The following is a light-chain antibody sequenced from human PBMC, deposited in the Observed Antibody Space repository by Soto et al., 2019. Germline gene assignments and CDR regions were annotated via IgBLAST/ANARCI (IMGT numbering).Light chain of an antibody. CDR2: AAD. CDR3: QQSFSTPWT. CDR1: QIIGAY. V-gene: IGKV1-39*01. J-gene: IGKJ1*01. Sequence: IQMTQSPSSLSASVRDCVTITCRASQIIGAYLNWYQQRPGKAPKVLMYAADTLQSGVPSRFSGSGSGTDFTLTISSLQPEDFATYFCQQSFSTPWTFGQGTKVDIK.